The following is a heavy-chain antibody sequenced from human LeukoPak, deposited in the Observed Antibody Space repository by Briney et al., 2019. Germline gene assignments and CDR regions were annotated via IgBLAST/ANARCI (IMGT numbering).Heavy chain of an antibody. D-gene: IGHD4-11*01. V-gene: IGHV4-39*01. Sequence: SETLSLTCTVSGGSISSSSYYWGWIRQPPGKGLEWIGSIYYSGSTYYNPSLKSRVTIPVDTSKNQFSLKLSSVTAADTAVYYCAGSIDYSNYYFDYWGQGTLVTVSS. CDR2: IYYSGST. J-gene: IGHJ4*02. CDR1: GGSISSSSYY. CDR3: AGSIDYSNYYFDY.